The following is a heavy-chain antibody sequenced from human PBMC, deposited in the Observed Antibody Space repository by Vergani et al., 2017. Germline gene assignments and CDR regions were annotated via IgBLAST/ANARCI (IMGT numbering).Heavy chain of an antibody. CDR2: INHSGST. V-gene: IGHV4-34*01. Sequence: QVQLQQWGAGLLKPSETLSLTCAVYGGSFSGYYWSWIRQPPGKGLEWIGEINHSGSTNYNPSLKSRVTISVDTSKNQFSLKLSSVTAADTAVYYCARAGYSYGYGAFDIWGQGTMVTVSS. CDR3: ARAGYSYGYGAFDI. D-gene: IGHD5-18*01. J-gene: IGHJ3*02. CDR1: GGSFSGYY.